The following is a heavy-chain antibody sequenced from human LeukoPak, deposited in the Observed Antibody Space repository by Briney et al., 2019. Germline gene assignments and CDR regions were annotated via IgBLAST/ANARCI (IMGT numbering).Heavy chain of an antibody. CDR3: ARLLDYDNSGDPDTLDI. CDR2: IYYNGRT. J-gene: IGHJ3*02. V-gene: IGHV4-59*01. CDR1: GGSFINYY. D-gene: IGHD3-22*01. Sequence: SETLSLTCTVSGGSFINYYWTWIRQTPVKGLEWIAFIYYNGRTRYNPSFQSRVTISLDTSKNHFTLQVRSVTAADTAVYFCARLLDYDNSGDPDTLDIWGQGTTISVSS.